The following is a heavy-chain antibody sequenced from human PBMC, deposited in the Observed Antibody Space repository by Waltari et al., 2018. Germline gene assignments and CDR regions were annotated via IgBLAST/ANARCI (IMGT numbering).Heavy chain of an antibody. CDR2: INHSGST. CDR3: ATSGGTYCGGDCWYYFDY. CDR1: GGSFSGYY. Sequence: QVQLQQWGAGLLKPSETLSLTCAVYGGSFSGYYWSWIRQPPGKGLEWIGEINHSGSTNYNPSLKSRVTISVDTSKNQFSRKLSSVTAADTAVYYCATSGGTYCGGDCWYYFDYWGQGTLVTVSS. J-gene: IGHJ4*02. D-gene: IGHD2-21*02. V-gene: IGHV4-34*01.